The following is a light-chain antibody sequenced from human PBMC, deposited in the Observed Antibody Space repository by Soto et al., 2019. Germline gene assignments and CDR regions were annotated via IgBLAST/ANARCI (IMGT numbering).Light chain of an antibody. CDR2: DVT. Sequence: QSALTQPRSVSGSPGQSVTISCTGTGSDVGGYNYVSWYQQHPGKAPKLMINDVTKRPSGVPDRFSGSKSGNTASLTISGLQAEDEADYYCCSYAGSYTLVFGGGTEVTVL. J-gene: IGLJ2*01. CDR1: GSDVGGYNY. CDR3: CSYAGSYTLV. V-gene: IGLV2-11*01.